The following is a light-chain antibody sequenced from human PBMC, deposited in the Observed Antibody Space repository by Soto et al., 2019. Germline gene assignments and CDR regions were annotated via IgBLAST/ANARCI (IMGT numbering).Light chain of an antibody. J-gene: IGLJ3*02. CDR2: EVS. Sequence: QSALTQPASVSGSPGQSITISCTGTSSDVGAYDYVSWYQQHPGKAPKFMLYEVSNRHSGLSDRFSGSKSGNTASLTISGLQAADEADFYCSSFTTIRTWVFGGGTNLTVL. CDR1: SSDVGAYDY. CDR3: SSFTTIRTWV. V-gene: IGLV2-14*01.